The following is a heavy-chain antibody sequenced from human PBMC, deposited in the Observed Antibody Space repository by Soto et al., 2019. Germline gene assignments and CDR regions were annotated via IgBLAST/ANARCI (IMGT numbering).Heavy chain of an antibody. CDR3: AAAPIVGATPNDY. J-gene: IGHJ4*02. V-gene: IGHV1-58*01. D-gene: IGHD1-26*01. CDR2: IVVGSGNT. CDR1: GFTFTSSA. Sequence: ASVKVSCKASGFTFTSSAVQWVRQARGQRLEWIGWIVVGSGNTNYAQKFQERVTITRDMSTSTAYMELSSLRSEDTAVYYSAAAPIVGATPNDYWGQGTLVTVSS.